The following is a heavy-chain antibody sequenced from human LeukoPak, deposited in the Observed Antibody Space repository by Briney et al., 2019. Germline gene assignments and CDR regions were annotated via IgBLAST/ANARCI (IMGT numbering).Heavy chain of an antibody. V-gene: IGHV4-4*02. CDR2: IYHSGST. CDR3: ARYRPVTALIKSAFDI. Sequence: SGTLSLTCAVSGDSISSSNCWGCVRQPPGKGQQCFEEIYHSGSTNYNPSLKRRVTISVDKSKDQFSLKLSSVPAADTAVYYCARYRPVTALIKSAFDIWGQGTIVTVSS. D-gene: IGHD5-18*01. J-gene: IGHJ3*02. CDR1: GDSISSSNC.